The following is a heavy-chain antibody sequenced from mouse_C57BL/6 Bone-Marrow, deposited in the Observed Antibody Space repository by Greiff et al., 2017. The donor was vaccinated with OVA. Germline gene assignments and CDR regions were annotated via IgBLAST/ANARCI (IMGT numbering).Heavy chain of an antibody. CDR1: GFTFSSYG. CDR2: ISRGGSYT. J-gene: IGHJ3*01. V-gene: IGHV5-6*01. D-gene: IGHD4-1*01. Sequence: EVHLVESGGDLVKPGGSLKLSCAASGFTFSSYGMSWVRQTPDQRLEWVATISRGGSYTYYPDSVKGRFTISRYNAKNTLYLQISSLKSEDTAMYYCARHLTMAYWGQGTLVTVSA. CDR3: ARHLTMAY.